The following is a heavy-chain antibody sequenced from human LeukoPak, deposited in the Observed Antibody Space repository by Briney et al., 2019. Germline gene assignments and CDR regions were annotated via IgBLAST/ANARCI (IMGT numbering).Heavy chain of an antibody. J-gene: IGHJ6*03. D-gene: IGHD3-16*01. Sequence: GGTLRLSCAASGFTFSSYGMSWVRQAPGKGLEWVANIKQDGSEKYYVDSVKGRFTISRDNAKNSLYLQMNSLRAEDTAVYYCARDIWSTQSYYYMDVWGKGTTVTISS. V-gene: IGHV3-7*01. CDR2: IKQDGSEK. CDR1: GFTFSSYG. CDR3: ARDIWSTQSYYYMDV.